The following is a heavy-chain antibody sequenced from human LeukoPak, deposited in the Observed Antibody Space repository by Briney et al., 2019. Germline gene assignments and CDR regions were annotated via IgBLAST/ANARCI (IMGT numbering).Heavy chain of an antibody. V-gene: IGHV4-59*08. CDR1: GGSISSYY. CDR3: ARHRYSSGRALFDL. CDR2: IYYSGST. J-gene: IGHJ2*01. D-gene: IGHD6-19*01. Sequence: SETLSLTCTVSGGSISSYYWSWIRQPPGKGLEWIGYIYYSGSTNYNPSLKSRVTISVDTSKNQFSLKLSSVTAADTAVYYCARHRYSSGRALFDLWGRGTLVTVSS.